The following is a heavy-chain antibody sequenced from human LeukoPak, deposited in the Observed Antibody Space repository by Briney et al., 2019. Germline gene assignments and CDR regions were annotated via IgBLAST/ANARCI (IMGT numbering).Heavy chain of an antibody. CDR1: GFTVTSKY. CDR2: INSVGST. J-gene: IGHJ4*02. Sequence: VGSLRLSCAPSGFTVTSKYMSWVRQAPGKGLEWVSFINSVGSTYYTDSVKGPFTISRHTSKNTLYLQMTSLRAEDPAVYYCASGSVSSRCGDFDYWGQGTLVTVCS. V-gene: IGHV3-53*01. D-gene: IGHD6-25*01. CDR3: ASGSVSSRCGDFDY.